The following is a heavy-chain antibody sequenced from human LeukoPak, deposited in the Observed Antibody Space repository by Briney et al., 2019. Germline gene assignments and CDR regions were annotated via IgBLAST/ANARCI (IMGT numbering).Heavy chain of an antibody. CDR3: AKDDREITMIPYWFDP. CDR1: GFTFSSYS. Sequence: GGSLRLSCAASGFTFSSYSMNWVRLAPGKGLEWVSSISSSSSYIYYADSVKGRFTISRDNSKNTLYLQMNSLRAEDTAVYYCAKDDREITMIPYWFDPWGQGTLVTVSS. CDR2: ISSSSSYI. V-gene: IGHV3-21*01. J-gene: IGHJ5*02. D-gene: IGHD3-22*01.